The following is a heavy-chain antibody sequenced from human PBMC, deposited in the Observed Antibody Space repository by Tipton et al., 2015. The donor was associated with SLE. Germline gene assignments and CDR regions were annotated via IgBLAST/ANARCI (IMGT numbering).Heavy chain of an antibody. V-gene: IGHV4-34*01. CDR2: INHSGST. Sequence: TLSLTCAVYGGSFSGYYWSWIRQPPGKGLEWIGEINHSGSTNYNPPLKSRVTISVDTSKNQFSLKLSSVTAADTAVYYCAREGLGNGFDIWGQGTMVTVSS. CDR1: GGSFSGYY. D-gene: IGHD7-27*01. CDR3: AREGLGNGFDI. J-gene: IGHJ3*02.